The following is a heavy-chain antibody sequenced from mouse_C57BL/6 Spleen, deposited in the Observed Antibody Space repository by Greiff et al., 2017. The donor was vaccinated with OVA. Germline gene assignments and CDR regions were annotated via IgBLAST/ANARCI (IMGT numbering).Heavy chain of an antibody. Sequence: VKLMESGPGLVQPSQSLSITCTVSGFSLTSYGVHWVRQSPGEGLEWLGVIWSGGGTDYNAAFISRLSISTDNSKSQVFFKMNSLQADDTAIYYCARKGVYYDYDWYFEGWGTGTTVTVSS. CDR1: GFSLTSYG. CDR3: ARKGVYYDYDWYFEG. J-gene: IGHJ1*03. D-gene: IGHD2-4*01. CDR2: IWSGGGT. V-gene: IGHV2-2*01.